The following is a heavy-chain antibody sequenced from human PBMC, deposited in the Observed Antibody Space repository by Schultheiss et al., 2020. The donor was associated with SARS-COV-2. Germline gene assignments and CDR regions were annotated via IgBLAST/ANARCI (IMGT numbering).Heavy chain of an antibody. J-gene: IGHJ4*02. CDR1: GFTFSSYA. D-gene: IGHD4-17*01. CDR2: ISYDGSNK. CDR3: ARDRLHDYGASYYFDY. V-gene: IGHV3-30*04. Sequence: GGSLRLSCAASGFTFSSYAMSWVRQAPGKGLEWVAVISYDGSNKYYADSVKGRFTISRDNSKNTLYLQMNSLRAEDTAVYYCARDRLHDYGASYYFDYWGQGTLVTVSS.